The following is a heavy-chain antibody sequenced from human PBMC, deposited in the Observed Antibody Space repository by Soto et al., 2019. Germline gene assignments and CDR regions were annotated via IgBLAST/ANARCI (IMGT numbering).Heavy chain of an antibody. CDR2: ISSSSSTI. CDR3: ARDPGYSYGPPDY. V-gene: IGHV3-48*02. CDR1: GFTFSSYS. D-gene: IGHD5-18*01. Sequence: EVQLVESGGDLVQPGGSLRLSCAASGFTFSSYSMNWVRQAPGKGLEWVSYISSSSSTIFYADSVKGRFTISRDNAKNALYLQMNSLRDEDTAVYYCARDPGYSYGPPDYWGQGTLGTVSS. J-gene: IGHJ4*02.